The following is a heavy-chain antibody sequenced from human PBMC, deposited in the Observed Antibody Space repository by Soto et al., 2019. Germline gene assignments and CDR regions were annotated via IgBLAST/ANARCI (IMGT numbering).Heavy chain of an antibody. CDR3: AREVAAAGTSWFDP. CDR1: GYTFTRYY. J-gene: IGHJ5*02. D-gene: IGHD6-13*01. Sequence: GASVKVSCKASGYTFTRYYMPWVRQAPGQGLEWMGIINPSGGSTSYAQRFQGRVTMTRDTSTSTVYMELSSLRSEDTAVYCCAREVAAAGTSWFDPWGQGTVVTVS. V-gene: IGHV1-46*01. CDR2: INPSGGST.